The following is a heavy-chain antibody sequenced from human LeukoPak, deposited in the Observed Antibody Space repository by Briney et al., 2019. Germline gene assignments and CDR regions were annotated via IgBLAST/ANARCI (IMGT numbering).Heavy chain of an antibody. CDR2: ISGSGGST. Sequence: GGSLRLSCAASGFTFSSYAMSWVRQAPGKGLEWVSAISGSGGSTYYADSVKGRFTISRDNSKNTLYLQMNSLRAKDTAVYYCAKGHYYDSSGYYYVGHSGAFDIWGQGTMVTVSS. D-gene: IGHD3-22*01. CDR1: GFTFSSYA. J-gene: IGHJ3*02. V-gene: IGHV3-23*01. CDR3: AKGHYYDSSGYYYVGHSGAFDI.